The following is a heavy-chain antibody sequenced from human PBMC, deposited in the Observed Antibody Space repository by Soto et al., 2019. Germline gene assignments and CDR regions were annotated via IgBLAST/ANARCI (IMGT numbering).Heavy chain of an antibody. V-gene: IGHV1-69*01. CDR2: IIPIVGTA. CDR3: ARAPPKGRNWNYAVLDY. J-gene: IGHJ4*02. CDR1: GCTFSSYA. Sequence: QVQLVQSGAEVKKPGSSVKVSCKASGCTFSSYAISWVRQAPGQGLEWMGGIIPIVGTANYAQKFQGRVTITADEPTSTADMELSSLRAEDTVVYYCARAPPKGRNWNYAVLDYWGQGTLVTVSA. D-gene: IGHD1-7*01.